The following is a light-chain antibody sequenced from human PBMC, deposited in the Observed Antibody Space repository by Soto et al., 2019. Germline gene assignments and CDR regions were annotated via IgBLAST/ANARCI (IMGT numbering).Light chain of an antibody. CDR3: CSYAGSSTPYV. V-gene: IGLV2-23*02. Sequence: QSALTQPASVSGSPGQSITISCTGTSSDVGSYNFVSWYQQHPGKAPKLMIYEVSKRPSGVSNRFSGSKSGNTASLTISGLQAEDEADYYCCSYAGSSTPYVFGTGTKLTVL. CDR1: SSDVGSYNF. J-gene: IGLJ1*01. CDR2: EVS.